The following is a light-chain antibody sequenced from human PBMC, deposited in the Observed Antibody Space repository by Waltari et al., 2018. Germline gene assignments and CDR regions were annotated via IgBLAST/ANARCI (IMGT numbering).Light chain of an antibody. Sequence: QSALTQPRSVSGSPGQSVTISCTGTIHDLGRDNYVSWYQHTPDNAPKLIIYDVDRRPSGVPYRFSASKSGITASLTISGLQSADEGDYYCCSYAGKYTFVFGGGTKLTV. CDR3: CSYAGKYTFV. CDR1: IHDLGRDNY. J-gene: IGLJ2*01. CDR2: DVD. V-gene: IGLV2-11*01.